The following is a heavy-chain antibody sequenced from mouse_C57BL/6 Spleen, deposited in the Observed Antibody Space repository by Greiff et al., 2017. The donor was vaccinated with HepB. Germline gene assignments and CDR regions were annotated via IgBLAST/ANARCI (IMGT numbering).Heavy chain of an antibody. CDR1: GYTFTSYW. Sequence: QVQLQQPGAELVKPGASVKLSCKASGYTFTSYWMHWVKQRPGQGLEWIGMIHPNSGSTNYNEKFKSKATLTVDKSSSTAYMQLSSLTSEDSAVYYCARDGELRGYYFDSWGQGTTLTVSS. CDR3: ARDGELRGYYFDS. V-gene: IGHV1-64*01. J-gene: IGHJ2*01. CDR2: IHPNSGST.